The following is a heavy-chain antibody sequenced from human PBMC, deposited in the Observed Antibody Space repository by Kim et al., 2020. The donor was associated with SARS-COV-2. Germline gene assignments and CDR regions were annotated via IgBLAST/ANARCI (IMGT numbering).Heavy chain of an antibody. CDR1: GGSFSGYY. CDR3: ASDYGDFHY. CDR2: INHSGST. J-gene: IGHJ4*02. D-gene: IGHD4-17*01. V-gene: IGHV4-34*01. Sequence: SETLSLTCAVYGGSFSGYYWSWIRQPPGKGLEWIGEINHSGSTNYNLSLKSRVTISVDTSKNQFSLKLSSVTAADTAVYYCASDYGDFHYWGQGTLVTVS.